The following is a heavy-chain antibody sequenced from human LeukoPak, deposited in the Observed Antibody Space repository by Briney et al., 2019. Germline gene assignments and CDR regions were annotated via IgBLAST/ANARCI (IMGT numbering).Heavy chain of an antibody. Sequence: SVKGYCRSSRYSCNSYDINWVRQATGQGLEWMGWMNPNSGNTGYAQKFQGRVTMTRNTSISTAYMELSSLRSEDTAVYYCARGKHLTSIAAAVNPWGQGTLVTVSS. CDR2: MNPNSGNT. J-gene: IGHJ5*02. D-gene: IGHD6-13*01. CDR3: ARGKHLTSIAAAVNP. V-gene: IGHV1-8*01. CDR1: RYSCNSYD.